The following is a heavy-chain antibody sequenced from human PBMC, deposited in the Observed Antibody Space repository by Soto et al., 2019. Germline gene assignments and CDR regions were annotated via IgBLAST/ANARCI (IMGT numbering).Heavy chain of an antibody. CDR2: ISYDGSDK. CDR1: GFTFSRYA. D-gene: IGHD2-2*01. Sequence: GGSLRLSCAASGFTFSRYAMYWVRQAPGKGLEWVAVISYDGSDKYTESVKGRFTISRDNSRNTLYLQMTSLRVEDTAVYYCVGATPPNYCSSLTCYHGNWFDPWGRGTVVTVSS. V-gene: IGHV3-30*03. J-gene: IGHJ5*02. CDR3: VGATPPNYCSSLTCYHGNWFDP.